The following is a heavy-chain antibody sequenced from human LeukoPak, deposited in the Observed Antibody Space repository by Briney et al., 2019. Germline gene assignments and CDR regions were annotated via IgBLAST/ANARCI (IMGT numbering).Heavy chain of an antibody. D-gene: IGHD2-15*01. CDR2: ISGSGGST. V-gene: IGHV3-23*01. CDR1: GFTFSSYG. Sequence: GGSLRLSCAASGFTFSSYGMSWVRQAPGKGLEWVSAISGSGGSTYYADSVKGRFTISRDNSKNTLYLQINSLRAEDTAVYYCAIDRCSGGSCYCFGYWGQGTLVTVSS. J-gene: IGHJ4*02. CDR3: AIDRCSGGSCYCFGY.